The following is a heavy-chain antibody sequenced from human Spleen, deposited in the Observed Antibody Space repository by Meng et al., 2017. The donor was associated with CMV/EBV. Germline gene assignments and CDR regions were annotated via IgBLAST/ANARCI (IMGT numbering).Heavy chain of an antibody. CDR1: GFTFSSYD. J-gene: IGHJ3*02. V-gene: IGHV3-13*01. CDR2: IGTVGDT. Sequence: GGSLRLSCAACGFTFSSYDMHWVRQATGKGLEWVSAIGTVGDTYYPGSVKGRFTISRDNSKNTLYLQMNSLRAEDTAVYYCAREVGYVFDIWGQGTMVTVSS. CDR3: AREVGYVFDI.